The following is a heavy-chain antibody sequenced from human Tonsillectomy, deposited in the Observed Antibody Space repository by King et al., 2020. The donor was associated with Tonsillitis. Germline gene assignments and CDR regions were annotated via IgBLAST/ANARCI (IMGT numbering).Heavy chain of an antibody. CDR3: AREGGNWNDSPNWFDP. V-gene: IGHV1-69*09. CDR1: GGTFNRYA. Sequence: VQLVESGAEVKKPGSSVKVSCKASGGTFNRYAVSWVRQAPGQGLEWMGRIIPIVGIPKYAQRFQGGVTITADKSASTAYMERSSLRSEDTAVYYCAREGGNWNDSPNWFDPWGQGTLVTVSS. J-gene: IGHJ5*02. CDR2: IIPIVGIP. D-gene: IGHD1-1*01.